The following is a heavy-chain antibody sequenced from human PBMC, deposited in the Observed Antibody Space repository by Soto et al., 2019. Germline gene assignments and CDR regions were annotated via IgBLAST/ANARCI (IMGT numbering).Heavy chain of an antibody. CDR1: GGTFSSYA. D-gene: IGHD2-2*01. CDR3: ARSQGSSTSLEIYYYYYYGMDV. CDR2: IIPISDTT. J-gene: IGHJ6*02. Sequence: QVQLVQSGAEVKKPGSSVKVSCKASGGTFSSYAISWVRQAPGQGLEWMGGIIPISDTTNYAQKFQGRVTITADESTSQDYMELSSLRSEDTAVYYCARSQGSSTSLEIYYYYYYGMDVWGQGTTVTVSS. V-gene: IGHV1-69*01.